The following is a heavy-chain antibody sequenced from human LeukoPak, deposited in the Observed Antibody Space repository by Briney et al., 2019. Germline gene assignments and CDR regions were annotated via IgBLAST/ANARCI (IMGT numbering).Heavy chain of an antibody. D-gene: IGHD2-8*01. Sequence: SETLSLTCTASGYSISSGYYWGWIRPPPGKGLEWIGSIYHSGSTYYNPSLKSRVTISVDTSKNQFSLKLSSVTAADTAVYYCASLMGTPMNWFDPWGQGTLVTVSS. CDR2: IYHSGST. J-gene: IGHJ5*02. CDR1: GYSISSGYY. V-gene: IGHV4-38-2*02. CDR3: ASLMGTPMNWFDP.